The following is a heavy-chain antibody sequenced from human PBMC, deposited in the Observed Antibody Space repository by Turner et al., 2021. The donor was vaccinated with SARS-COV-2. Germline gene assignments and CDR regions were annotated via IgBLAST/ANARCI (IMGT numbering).Heavy chain of an antibody. CDR2: LNPNTGGT. CDR3: ARDSGITGVDI. Sequence: QVHLAQSGAEVKKPGASVKVSCKASGYTFTDYHMHWVRQAPGQGLEWVGWLNPNTGGTNYAKRFQGRVTITADASVNTAYMEMSSLTSDDTAVYYCARDSGITGVDIWSEGTLVTVSP. CDR1: GYTFTDYH. D-gene: IGHD1-20*01. V-gene: IGHV1-2*02. J-gene: IGHJ4*02.